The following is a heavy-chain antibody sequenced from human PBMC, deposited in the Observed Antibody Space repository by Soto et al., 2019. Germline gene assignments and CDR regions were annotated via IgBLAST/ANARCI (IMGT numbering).Heavy chain of an antibody. CDR2: IWYGGNS. V-gene: IGHV4-39*02. CDR3: AIRSSGSRPPGFDD. D-gene: IGHD1-26*01. Sequence: QLQLQESGPGLVKPSETLSLTCTVSGGSISGSTSYWGWVRQPPGKALEWIASIWYGGNSHYNPSVRSLVTISVDTAKNHLSLKLTSVTAADTAVYYCAIRSSGSRPPGFDDWGQGTLVTVSS. CDR1: GGSISGSTSY. J-gene: IGHJ4*02.